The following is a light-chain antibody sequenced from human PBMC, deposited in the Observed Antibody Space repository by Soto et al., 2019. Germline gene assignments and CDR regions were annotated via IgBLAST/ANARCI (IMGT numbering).Light chain of an antibody. CDR3: QQYNKRRT. CDR2: GAS. CDR1: QSVSSN. V-gene: IGKV3-15*01. Sequence: EIVLTQSPGTLSLSPGERATLSCRASQSVSSNLAWYQQKPGQAPRLLIYGASTRATGIPARIGGSGSGTEFTLTITSLQSEDFAVYYCQQYNKRRTFGQGTKVDIK. J-gene: IGKJ1*01.